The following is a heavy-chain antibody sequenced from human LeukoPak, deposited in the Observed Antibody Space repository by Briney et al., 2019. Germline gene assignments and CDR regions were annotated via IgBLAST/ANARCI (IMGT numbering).Heavy chain of an antibody. V-gene: IGHV3-66*01. Sequence: GGSLRLSCAASGFTVSSNYMSWVRQAPGKGLEWVSVIYSGGSTYYADSVKGRFTISRDNSKNTLYLQMNSLRAEDTAVYYCASGELAKYGYSYGPDAFDIWGQGTMVTVSS. CDR2: IYSGGST. D-gene: IGHD5-18*01. CDR1: GFTVSSNY. CDR3: ASGELAKYGYSYGPDAFDI. J-gene: IGHJ3*02.